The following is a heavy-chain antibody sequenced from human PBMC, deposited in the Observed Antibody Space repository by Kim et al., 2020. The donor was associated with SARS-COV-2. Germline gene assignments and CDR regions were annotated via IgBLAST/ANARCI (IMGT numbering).Heavy chain of an antibody. V-gene: IGHV3-23*01. D-gene: IGHD6-13*01. J-gene: IGHJ5*02. Sequence: GGSLRLSCAASGFTFSSYAMSWVRQAPGKGLEWVSAISGSGGSTYYADSVKGRFTISRDNSKNTLYLQMNSLRAEDTAVYYCAKAPIRKGIAVAGMGFDPWGQGTLVTVSS. CDR2: ISGSGGST. CDR1: GFTFSSYA. CDR3: AKAPIRKGIAVAGMGFDP.